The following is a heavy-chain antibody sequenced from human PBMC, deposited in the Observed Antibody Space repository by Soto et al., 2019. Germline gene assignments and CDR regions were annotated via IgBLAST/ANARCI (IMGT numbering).Heavy chain of an antibody. CDR1: GFTFSSYS. D-gene: IGHD5-18*01. V-gene: IGHV3-21*01. J-gene: IGHJ5*02. CDR2: ISSSSSYI. Sequence: EVQLVESGGGLVKPGGSLRLSCAASGFTFSSYSMNWVRQAPGKGLEWVSSISSSSSYIYYADSVKGRFTISRDNAKNSLYLQMNSLRAEDTAVYSCARGIGLRGYSYGYQVTEFDPWGQGTLVTVSS. CDR3: ARGIGLRGYSYGYQVTEFDP.